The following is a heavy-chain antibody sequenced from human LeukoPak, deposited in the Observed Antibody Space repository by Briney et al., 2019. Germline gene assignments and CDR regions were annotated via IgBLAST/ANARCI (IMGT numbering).Heavy chain of an antibody. CDR2: ISAYNGNT. Sequence: ASVKVSCKASGYTFTSYDISWVRQAPGQGLEWMGWISAYNGNTNYAQKLQGRVTMTTDTSTSTAYMELRSLRSDDTAVYYCARGTRGVNSPYFDYWGQGTLVTVSS. J-gene: IGHJ4*02. CDR3: ARGTRGVNSPYFDY. V-gene: IGHV1-18*01. D-gene: IGHD4-23*01. CDR1: GYTFTSYD.